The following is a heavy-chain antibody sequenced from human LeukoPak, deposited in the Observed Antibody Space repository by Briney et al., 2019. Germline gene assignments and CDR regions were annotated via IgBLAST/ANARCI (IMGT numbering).Heavy chain of an antibody. J-gene: IGHJ6*02. Sequence: GGSLRLSCAASGFTFSSYGMHWVRQAPGKGLEWVAFIRYDGSNKYYADSVKGRFTISRDNSKNTLYLQMNSLRAEDTAVYYCAKETGQWLPAYYYYGMDVGGQGTTVTVS. V-gene: IGHV3-30*02. CDR3: AKETGQWLPAYYYYGMDV. CDR2: IRYDGSNK. CDR1: GFTFSSYG. D-gene: IGHD5-12*01.